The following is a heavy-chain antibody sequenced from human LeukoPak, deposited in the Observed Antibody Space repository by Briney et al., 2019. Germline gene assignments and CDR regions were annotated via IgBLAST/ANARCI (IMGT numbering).Heavy chain of an antibody. CDR2: ISNSGRT. V-gene: IGHV4-30-4*01. CDR3: ARAAEYYDLLTGYLRRSDAFDI. CDR1: GGSISSGDYY. Sequence: SETLSLTCTVSGGSISSGDYYWSWVRQPPGKGLEWIGYISNSGRTYYNPALRGRLTMSVDTSKNQFSLKLRFVTAADTAVYYCARAAEYYDLLTGYLRRSDAFDIWGQGTMVTVSS. D-gene: IGHD3-9*01. J-gene: IGHJ3*02.